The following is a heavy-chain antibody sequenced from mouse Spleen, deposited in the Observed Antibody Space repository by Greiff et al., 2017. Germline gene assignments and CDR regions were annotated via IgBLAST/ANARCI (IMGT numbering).Heavy chain of an antibody. CDR1: GFNIKDYY. J-gene: IGHJ2*01. V-gene: IGHV14-4*02. Sequence: DVQLQESGAELVRSGASVKLSCTASGFNIKDYYMHWVKQRPEQGLEWIGWIDPENGDTEYAPKFQGKATMTADTSSNTAYLQLSSLTSEDTAVYYCNAWPYGSSYGYWGQGTTLTVSS. D-gene: IGHD1-1*01. CDR2: IDPENGDT. CDR3: NAWPYGSSYGY.